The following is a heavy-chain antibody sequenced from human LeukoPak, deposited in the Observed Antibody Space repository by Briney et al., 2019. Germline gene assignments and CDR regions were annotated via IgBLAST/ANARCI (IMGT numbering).Heavy chain of an antibody. D-gene: IGHD4-23*01. CDR2: IYYSGST. V-gene: IGHV4-30-4*01. Sequence: PSETLSLTCTVSGGSISSGDYYWSWIRQPPGKGLEWIGYIYYSGSTHYNPSLKSRVTISVDTSENQFSLKLSSVTAADTAVYYCARHQVGTPDCWFDPWGQGTLVTVSS. CDR3: ARHQVGTPDCWFDP. J-gene: IGHJ5*02. CDR1: GGSISSGDYY.